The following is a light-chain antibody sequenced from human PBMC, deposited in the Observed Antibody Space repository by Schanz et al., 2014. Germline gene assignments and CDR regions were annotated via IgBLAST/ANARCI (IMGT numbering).Light chain of an antibody. Sequence: DIQMTQSPSTLSASVGDRVTLTCRASQSFSSWLAWYQQKPGRAPKLLIYKASTLESGVPSRFSGSGSGTEFTLTISSLQPDDFATYYCQHYNNYSPVTFGQGTKLEI. CDR3: QHYNNYSPVT. J-gene: IGKJ2*01. V-gene: IGKV1-5*03. CDR1: QSFSSW. CDR2: KAS.